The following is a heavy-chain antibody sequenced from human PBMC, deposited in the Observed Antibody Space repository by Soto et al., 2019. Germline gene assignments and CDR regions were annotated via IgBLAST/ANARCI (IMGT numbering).Heavy chain of an antibody. V-gene: IGHV1-18*01. Sequence: QVQLVQSGAEVKKPGASVKVSCKASGYTFTSYGISWVRQAPGQGLEWMGWISAYNGNTNYAQKLQGRVTMTTDTATTTADMELRGLRSGDTAVYYCARDGGVPARFDPWGQGTLVTVAS. CDR3: ARDGGVPARFDP. CDR2: ISAYNGNT. J-gene: IGHJ5*02. CDR1: GYTFTSYG. D-gene: IGHD2-8*02.